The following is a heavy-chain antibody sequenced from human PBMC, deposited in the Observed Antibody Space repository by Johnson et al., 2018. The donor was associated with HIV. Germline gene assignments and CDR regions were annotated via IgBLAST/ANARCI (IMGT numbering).Heavy chain of an antibody. V-gene: IGHV3-66*01. D-gene: IGHD1-26*01. CDR3: ARDRKSGSYGVDAFDI. CDR1: GFTVSSNY. Sequence: VQLVESGGGLVQPGGSLRLSCAASGFTVSSNYMSWVRQAPGQGLEWVSVIYSGGSTYYADSVKGRFTISRDNAKNSLYLQMNSLRAEDTAVYYCARDRKSGSYGVDAFDIWGQGTMVIVSS. CDR2: IYSGGST. J-gene: IGHJ3*02.